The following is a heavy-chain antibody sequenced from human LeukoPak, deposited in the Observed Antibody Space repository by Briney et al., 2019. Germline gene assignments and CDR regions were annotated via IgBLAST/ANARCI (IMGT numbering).Heavy chain of an antibody. Sequence: ASVKVSCKASGYTFTGYYMHWVRQAPGQGREWMGWINPNSGGTNYAQKFQGRVTMTRDTSISTAYMEPSTLRSDDTGVYYCAISGSYTKNWFDPWGEGTLVTVSS. CDR3: AISGSYTKNWFDP. CDR1: GYTFTGYY. D-gene: IGHD1-26*01. CDR2: INPNSGGT. J-gene: IGHJ5*02. V-gene: IGHV1-2*02.